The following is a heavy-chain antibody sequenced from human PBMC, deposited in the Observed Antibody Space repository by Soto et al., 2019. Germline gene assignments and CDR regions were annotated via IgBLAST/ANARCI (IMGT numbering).Heavy chain of an antibody. D-gene: IGHD6-13*01. V-gene: IGHV3-30-3*01. J-gene: IGHJ4*02. CDR2: ISYDGSNK. CDR1: GFTFSSYA. CDR3: ERVGLEGIAAAGAYFDY. Sequence: PGGSLRLSCAASGFTFSSYAMHWVRQAPGKGLEWVAVISYDGSNKYYADSVKGRFTISRDNSKNTLYLQMNSLRAEDTAVYYCERVGLEGIAAAGAYFDYWGQGTLVTVSS.